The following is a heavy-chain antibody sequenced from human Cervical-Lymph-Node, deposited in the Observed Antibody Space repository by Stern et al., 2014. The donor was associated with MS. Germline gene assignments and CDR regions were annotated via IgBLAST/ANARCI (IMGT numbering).Heavy chain of an antibody. CDR3: ASSGSYARYYFDQ. CDR1: GGSVNNGDHY. D-gene: IGHD1-26*01. V-gene: IGHV4-31*03. J-gene: IGHJ4*02. Sequence: QVQLQESGPGVVQPSQTLSLSCTVSGGSVNNGDHYWTWIRQHPGKGLEWIGYIYYSGSTIYNPSLKSRVSISLDTSKNHFSLNLTSVTAADTAIYYCASSGSYARYYFDQWGQGTLVTVSS. CDR2: IYYSGST.